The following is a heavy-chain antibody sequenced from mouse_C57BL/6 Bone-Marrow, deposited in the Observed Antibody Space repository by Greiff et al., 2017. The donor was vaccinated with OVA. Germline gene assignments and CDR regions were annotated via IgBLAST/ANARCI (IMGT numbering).Heavy chain of an antibody. CDR2: IDPSDSYT. CDR1: GYTFTSYW. J-gene: IGHJ3*01. CDR3: AREDSRGFAY. V-gene: IGHV1-69*01. Sequence: VQLQQPGAELVMPGASVKLSCKASGYTFTSYWMHWVKQRPGQGLEWIGEIDPSDSYTNYNQKFKGKSTLTVDKSSSTAYMQLSSLTSEDSAVYDWAREDSRGFAYWGQGTLVTVSA.